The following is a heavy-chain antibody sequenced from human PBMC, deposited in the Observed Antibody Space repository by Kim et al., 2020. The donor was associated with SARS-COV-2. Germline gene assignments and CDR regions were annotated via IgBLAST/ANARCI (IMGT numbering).Heavy chain of an antibody. CDR3: ARGILSGVYYYYYGMDV. CDR1: GGTFSSYA. D-gene: IGHD2-15*01. J-gene: IGHJ6*02. CDR2: IIPIFGTA. Sequence: SVKVSCKASGGTFSSYAISWVRQAPGQGLEWMGGIIPIFGTANYAQKFQCRVTITADKSTSTAYMELSSLRSEDTAVYYCARGILSGVYYYYYGMDVWGQGTTVTVSS. V-gene: IGHV1-69*06.